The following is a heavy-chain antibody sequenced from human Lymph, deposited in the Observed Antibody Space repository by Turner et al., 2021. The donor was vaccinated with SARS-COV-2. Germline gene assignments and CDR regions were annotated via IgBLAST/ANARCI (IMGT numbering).Heavy chain of an antibody. CDR3: ARYGSGGYFYYGLDV. J-gene: IGHJ6*02. CDR1: GFTFSTYA. V-gene: IGHV3-30*04. D-gene: IGHD3-10*01. Sequence: QVQLVESGGGVVQPGRSLRLSCAASGFTFSTYAIHWVRQAAGKWLEWVEVITYDGSNKYYADSVKGRFTISRDNSKNTLYLQMNSLRAEDTAVYYCARYGSGGYFYYGLDVWGQGTTVTVSS. CDR2: ITYDGSNK.